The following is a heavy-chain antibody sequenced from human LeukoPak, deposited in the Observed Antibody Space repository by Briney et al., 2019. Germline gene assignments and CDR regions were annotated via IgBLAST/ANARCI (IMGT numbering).Heavy chain of an antibody. D-gene: IGHD3-9*01. V-gene: IGHV3-23*01. CDR2: INGRAATT. CDR1: GFTFSSYA. J-gene: IGHJ6*02. CDR3: AKDPAGDDITH. Sequence: GGSLRLSCAASGFASGFTFSSYAMSWVRQAPGKGLEWVASINGRAATTYYADSVKGRFTISRDNSKNTLYLQMNSLRAEDTAVYYCAKDPAGDDITHWGQGTTVTVSS.